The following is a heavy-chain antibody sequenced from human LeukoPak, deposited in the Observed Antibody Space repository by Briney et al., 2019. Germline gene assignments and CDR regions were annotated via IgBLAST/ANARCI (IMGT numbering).Heavy chain of an antibody. Sequence: GGSLRLSCAASGFIFSNYGMHWVRQAPGKGLEWVALIWYDGNNKYYADSVKGRFTISRDNSKNTLYLQMNSLRAEDTAVYYCAITPRDYYDFWSGYYVYWGQGTLVTVSS. J-gene: IGHJ4*02. CDR1: GFIFSNYG. CDR3: AITPRDYYDFWSGYYVY. CDR2: IWYDGNNK. D-gene: IGHD3-3*01. V-gene: IGHV3-33*01.